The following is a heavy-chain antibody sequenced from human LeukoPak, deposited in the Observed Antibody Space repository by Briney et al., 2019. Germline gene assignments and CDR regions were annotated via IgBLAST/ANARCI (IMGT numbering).Heavy chain of an antibody. D-gene: IGHD3-10*01. J-gene: IGHJ6*02. V-gene: IGHV3-23*01. CDR1: GFTFSSYA. CDR2: ISGSGGST. CDR3: AREVGSSLSGGMDV. Sequence: GGSLRLSCAASGFTFSSYAMSWVRQAPGKGLEWVSAISGSGGSTYYADSEKGRFTISRDNSKNTLYLQMNSLRAEDTAVYYCAREVGSSLSGGMDVWGQGTTVTVSS.